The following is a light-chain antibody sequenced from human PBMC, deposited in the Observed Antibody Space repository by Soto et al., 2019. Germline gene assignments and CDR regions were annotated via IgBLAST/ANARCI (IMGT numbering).Light chain of an antibody. Sequence: QSAMTPPASVSGSPGQSITISCTATSRDFGIYNLVSWYRQHPGKAPQVLMYEDTKRPSGVSFRFSASKSGTTASLTLSGRQAADEADYHCCSYAGNRNFVFGGGTQLNVL. CDR2: EDT. CDR3: CSYAGNRNFV. J-gene: IGLJ3*02. CDR1: SRDFGIYNL. V-gene: IGLV2-23*01.